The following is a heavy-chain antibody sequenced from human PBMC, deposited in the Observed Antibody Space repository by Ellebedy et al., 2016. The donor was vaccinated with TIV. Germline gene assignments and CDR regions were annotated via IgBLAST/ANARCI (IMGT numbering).Heavy chain of an antibody. D-gene: IGHD3-16*02. J-gene: IGHJ4*02. CDR1: GGSFSGYY. CDR2: INHSGST. V-gene: IGHV4-34*01. Sequence: SETLSLTCAVYGGSFSGYYWSWIRQPPGKGLEWIGEINHSGSTNYNPSLKSRVTVSVDTSKNQFSLKLSSVTAADAAVHFCARGLTYRYYFDSWGQGILVTVSS. CDR3: ARGLTYRYYFDS.